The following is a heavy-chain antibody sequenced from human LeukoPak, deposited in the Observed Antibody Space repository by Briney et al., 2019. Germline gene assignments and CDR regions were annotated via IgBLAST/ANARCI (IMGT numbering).Heavy chain of an antibody. J-gene: IGHJ4*02. CDR2: ISGSGGST. D-gene: IGHD7-27*01. Sequence: EGSLRLSCAASGFTFSSYAMSWVRQAPGKGLEWVSAISGSGGSTYYADSVKGRFTISRDNSKNTLYLQMNSLRAEDTAVYYCAKTGDYRDYFDYWGQGTLVTVSS. CDR3: AKTGDYRDYFDY. V-gene: IGHV3-23*01. CDR1: GFTFSSYA.